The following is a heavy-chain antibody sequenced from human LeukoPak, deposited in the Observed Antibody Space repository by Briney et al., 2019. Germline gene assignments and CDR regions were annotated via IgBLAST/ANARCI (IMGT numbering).Heavy chain of an antibody. V-gene: IGHV1-18*04. Sequence: GASVKVSCEASGYTLTKYGISWVRQAPGQGPEWMGWISGYNGNTNYAQKFQGRVTMTTDTSTSTAYMELRDLKSGDTAVYYCGRDYYYGTSAPYNFGIDVWGQGTTVTVSS. CDR1: GYTLTKYG. CDR2: ISGYNGNT. J-gene: IGHJ6*02. CDR3: GRDYYYGTSAPYNFGIDV. D-gene: IGHD3-10*01.